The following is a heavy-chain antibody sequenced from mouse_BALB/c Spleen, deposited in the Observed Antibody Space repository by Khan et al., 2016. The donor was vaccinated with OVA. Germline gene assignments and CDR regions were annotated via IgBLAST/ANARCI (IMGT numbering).Heavy chain of an antibody. CDR2: IWTDGST. CDR1: GFSLTNYG. J-gene: IGHJ4*01. CDR3: GRQPYYHYYMMDY. Sequence: QVQLKESGPGLVVPSQSLSITCTISGFSLTNYGVHWVRQPLGKGLEWLVVIWTDGSTTYNSALKSRLSISKENSKSQIFLKMNSLQTDDTAMYYSGRQPYYHYYMMDYWGQGISVTVSS. V-gene: IGHV2-6-1*01. D-gene: IGHD2-10*01.